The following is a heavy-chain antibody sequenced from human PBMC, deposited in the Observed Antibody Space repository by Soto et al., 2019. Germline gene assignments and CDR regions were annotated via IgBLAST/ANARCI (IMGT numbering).Heavy chain of an antibody. CDR1: GGAIRSSAYY. CDR2: MYYSGST. V-gene: IGHV4-39*01. J-gene: IGHJ6*02. CDR3: ARLSPYYGMDV. Sequence: QLQLQESGPGLVKPSETLSLTCTVSGGAIRSSAYYWGWIRQPPGKGLEWIGTMYYSGSTYYNPSLKRRVTISVDTSKNQFSLKLSSVTAADTAVYYCARLSPYYGMDVWGQGTTVTVSS.